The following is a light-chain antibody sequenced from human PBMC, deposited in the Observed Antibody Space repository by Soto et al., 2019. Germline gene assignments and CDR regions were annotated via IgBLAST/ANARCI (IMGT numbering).Light chain of an antibody. J-gene: IGKJ5*01. CDR3: QQYNNWIT. CDR2: AAS. CDR1: QSVSSSY. Sequence: EIVVTQSPGTLSFSPGERATLSCRASQSVSSSYLAWYQQKPGQAPRLLIYAASNRATGVPARFSGSWSGTEFTLTISSLQSEDFAVYYCQQYNNWITFGQGTRLEI. V-gene: IGKV3-15*01.